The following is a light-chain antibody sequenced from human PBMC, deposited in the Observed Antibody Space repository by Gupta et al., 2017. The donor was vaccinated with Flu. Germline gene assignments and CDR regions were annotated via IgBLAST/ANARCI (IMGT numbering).Light chain of an antibody. J-gene: IGLJ3*02. CDR2: QDS. CDR1: KLGDKY. Sequence: VSPGQTASITCSGDKLGDKYACWYQQKPGQSPVLVIYQDSKRPSGIPERFSGSNSGNTATLTISGTQAMDEADYYCQAWDSSWVFGGGTKLTVL. V-gene: IGLV3-1*01. CDR3: QAWDSSWV.